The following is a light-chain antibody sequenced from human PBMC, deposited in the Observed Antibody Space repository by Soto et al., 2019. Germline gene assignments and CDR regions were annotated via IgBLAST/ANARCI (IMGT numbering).Light chain of an antibody. CDR3: NSYTSSSTHV. Sequence: QSALTQPASVSGSPGQAITISCTGTSSDVGGYNYVSWYQQHPGKAPKLMIYEVSNRPSGVSNRFSGSKSGNTASLTISGIQAEDEADYYCNSYTSSSTHVFGTGTKLTVL. J-gene: IGLJ1*01. CDR2: EVS. CDR1: SSDVGGYNY. V-gene: IGLV2-14*01.